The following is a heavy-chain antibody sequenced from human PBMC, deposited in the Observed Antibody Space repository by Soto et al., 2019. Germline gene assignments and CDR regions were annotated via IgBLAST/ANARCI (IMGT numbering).Heavy chain of an antibody. D-gene: IGHD2-21*01. CDR2: ISWNDNE. J-gene: IGHJ4*02. CDR1: GFSLDTRGVS. CDR3: VHRRGRDPDYFDF. Sequence: QITLKESGPTLVKPTQTLTLTCTFSGFSLDTRGVSLGWIRQPPGKALEWLALISWNDNEYFSPSLMSSLSITKDTSRNLVVLTMTNVDPVDTATYFCVHRRGRDPDYFDFWGQGILVTVSS. V-gene: IGHV2-5*01.